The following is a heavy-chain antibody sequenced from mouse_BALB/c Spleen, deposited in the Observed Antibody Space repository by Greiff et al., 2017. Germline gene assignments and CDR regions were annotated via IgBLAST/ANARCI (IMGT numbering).Heavy chain of an antibody. CDR2: IDPENGNT. J-gene: IGHJ4*01. CDR1: GFNIKDYY. CDR3: ARDYYGSSYGDAMDY. V-gene: IGHV14-1*02. Sequence: VQLQQSGAELVRPGALVKLSCKASGFNIKDYYMHWVKQRPEQGLEWIGWIDPENGNTIYDPKFQGKASITADTSSNTAYLQLSSLTSEDTAVYYCARDYYGSSYGDAMDYWGQGTSVTVSS. D-gene: IGHD1-1*01.